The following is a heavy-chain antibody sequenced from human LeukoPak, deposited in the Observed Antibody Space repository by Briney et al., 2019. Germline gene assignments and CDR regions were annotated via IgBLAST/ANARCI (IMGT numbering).Heavy chain of an antibody. CDR2: ISYDGSNK. J-gene: IGHJ4*02. CDR1: GFTFSSYA. CDR3: AKGYCASTTCYARFEN. Sequence: PGRSLRLSCAASGFTFSSYAMHWVRQAPGKGLEWVAVISYDGSNKYYADSVKGRFTISRDNSKNTLYLQMNSLRAEDTAVYYCAKGYCASTTCYARFENWGQGTLVTVSS. V-gene: IGHV3-30*04. D-gene: IGHD2-2*01.